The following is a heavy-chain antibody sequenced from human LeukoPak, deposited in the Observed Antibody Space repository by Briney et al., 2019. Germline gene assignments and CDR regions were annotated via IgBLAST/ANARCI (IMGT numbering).Heavy chain of an antibody. CDR3: AREEGIAAAAYFDY. Sequence: PGGSLRLSCAASGFPFSSYWMSWVRQAPGKGLEWVANIKQDGSEKYYVDSVKGRFTISRDNAKNSLYLQMNSLRAEDTAVYYCAREEGIAAAAYFDYWGQGTLVTVSS. D-gene: IGHD6-13*01. CDR1: GFPFSSYW. J-gene: IGHJ4*02. CDR2: IKQDGSEK. V-gene: IGHV3-7*01.